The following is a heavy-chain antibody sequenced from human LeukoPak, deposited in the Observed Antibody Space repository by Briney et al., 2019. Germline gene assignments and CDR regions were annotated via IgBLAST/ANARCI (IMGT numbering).Heavy chain of an antibody. CDR1: GGSISSYY. D-gene: IGHD2-15*01. V-gene: IGHV4-34*01. CDR2: INHSGST. J-gene: IGHJ6*03. CDR3: ARGRYYCSGGSCYSGYYYYMDV. Sequence: SETLSLTCTVSGGSISSYYWSWIRQPPGKGLEWIGEINHSGSTNYNPSLKSRVTISVDTSKNQFSLKLSSVTAADTAVYYCARGRYYCSGGSCYSGYYYYMDVWGKGTTVTVSS.